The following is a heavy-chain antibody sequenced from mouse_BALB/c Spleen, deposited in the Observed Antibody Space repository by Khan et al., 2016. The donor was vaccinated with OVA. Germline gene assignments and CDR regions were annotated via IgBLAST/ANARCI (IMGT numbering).Heavy chain of an antibody. CDR1: GFSLTNYG. Sequence: QVQLKESGPGLVAPSQSLSITCTISGFSLTNYGVHWVRQPPGKGLEWLVVIWSDGSTTYNSALKSRLTINKDTSKNPVFLDMNSLQTDDTAKYFCARQTYYNYNLMDYWGQGTTVTVSS. V-gene: IGHV2-6-1*01. CDR2: IWSDGST. D-gene: IGHD2-12*01. J-gene: IGHJ4*01. CDR3: ARQTYYNYNLMDY.